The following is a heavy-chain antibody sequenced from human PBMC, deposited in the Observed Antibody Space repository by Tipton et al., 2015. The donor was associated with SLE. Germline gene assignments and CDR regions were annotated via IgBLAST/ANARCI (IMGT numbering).Heavy chain of an antibody. CDR1: GGSISSGLNY. CDR2: LHSSGST. J-gene: IGHJ4*02. V-gene: IGHV4-61*02. CDR3: ARDGSGYYHFDY. Sequence: TLSLTCSVSGGSISSGLNYWSWIRQPAGKGLEWIGRLHSSGSTKYNPSLKSRVTMSVDASKNQISLNLGSVTAADTAVHYCARDGSGYYHFDYWGRGAQVTVSS. D-gene: IGHD3-22*01.